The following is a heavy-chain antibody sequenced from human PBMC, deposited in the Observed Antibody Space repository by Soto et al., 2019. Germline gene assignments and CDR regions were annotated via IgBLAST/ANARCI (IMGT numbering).Heavy chain of an antibody. Sequence: SETLSLTCTVSGGSISSYYWSWIRQPPGKGLEWIGYIYYSGSTNYNPSLKSRVTISVDTSKNQFSLKLSSVTAADTAVYYCARDGPHGSGSSLFDYWGQGTLVTVSS. CDR2: IYYSGST. CDR1: GGSISSYY. CDR3: ARDGPHGSGSSLFDY. V-gene: IGHV4-59*01. J-gene: IGHJ4*02. D-gene: IGHD3-10*01.